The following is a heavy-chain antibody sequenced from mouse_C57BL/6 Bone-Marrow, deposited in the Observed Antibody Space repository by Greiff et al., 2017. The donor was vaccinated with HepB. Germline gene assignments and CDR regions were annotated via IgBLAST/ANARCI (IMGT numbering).Heavy chain of an antibody. V-gene: IGHV5-4*01. CDR1: GFTFSSYA. J-gene: IGHJ3*01. D-gene: IGHD2-5*01. CDR2: ISDGGSYT. CDR3: ARVPAYYSNYDGGGFAY. Sequence: EVQGVESGGGLVKPGGSLKLSCAASGFTFSSYAMSWVRQTPEKRLEWVATISDGGSYTYYPDNVKGRFTISRDNAKNNLYLQMSHLKSEDTAMYYCARVPAYYSNYDGGGFAYWGQGTLVTVSA.